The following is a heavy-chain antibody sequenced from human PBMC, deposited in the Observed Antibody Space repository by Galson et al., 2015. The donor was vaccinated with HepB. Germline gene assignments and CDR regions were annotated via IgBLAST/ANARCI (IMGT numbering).Heavy chain of an antibody. J-gene: IGHJ4*02. V-gene: IGHV3-21*01. CDR3: AGGGLQKQRNDYFDF. CDR2: ISPNDDYI. CDR1: GFTFRSYS. D-gene: IGHD3-10*01. Sequence: SLRLSCAASGFTFRSYSMNWVRQAPGKGLEWVSSISPNDDYIYYAETLRGRFSISRDNARNSLYLQMNSLRAEDTAVYYCAGGGLQKQRNDYFDFWGRGALVTVSS.